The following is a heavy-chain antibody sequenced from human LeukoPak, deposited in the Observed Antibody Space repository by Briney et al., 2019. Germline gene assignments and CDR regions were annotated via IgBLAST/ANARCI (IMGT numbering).Heavy chain of an antibody. Sequence: GASVKVSCKASGGTFSSYAISWVRQAPGQGLEWMGWINTNTGNPTYAQGFTGRFVFSLDTSVSTAYLQISSLKAEDTAVYYCALHYDLGAAAGRGGGYWGQGTLVTVSS. D-gene: IGHD6-13*01. J-gene: IGHJ4*02. CDR3: ALHYDLGAAAGRGGGY. CDR1: GGTFSSYA. V-gene: IGHV7-4-1*02. CDR2: INTNTGNP.